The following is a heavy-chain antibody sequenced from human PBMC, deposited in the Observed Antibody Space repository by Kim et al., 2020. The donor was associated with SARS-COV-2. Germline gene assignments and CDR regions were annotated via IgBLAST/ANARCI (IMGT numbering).Heavy chain of an antibody. Sequence: DSVKGRFTISRDNAKNTLYLQMNSLRAEDTAVYYCAKGIVDTAMVCYFDYWGQGTLVTVSS. D-gene: IGHD5-18*01. V-gene: IGHV3-23*01. CDR3: AKGIVDTAMVCYFDY. J-gene: IGHJ4*02.